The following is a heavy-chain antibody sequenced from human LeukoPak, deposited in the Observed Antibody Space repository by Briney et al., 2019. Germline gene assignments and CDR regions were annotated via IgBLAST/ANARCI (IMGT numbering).Heavy chain of an antibody. CDR3: ARLNNGGITD. CDR2: INHSGST. CDR1: GGSFSGYY. J-gene: IGHJ4*02. V-gene: IGHV4-34*01. D-gene: IGHD2-15*01. Sequence: SETLSLTCAVYGGSFSGYYWSWIRQPPGKGLEWIGEINHSGSTNYNPSLKSRVTISVDTSKNQFSLKLSSVTAADTVVYYCARLNNGGITDWGQGTLVTVSS.